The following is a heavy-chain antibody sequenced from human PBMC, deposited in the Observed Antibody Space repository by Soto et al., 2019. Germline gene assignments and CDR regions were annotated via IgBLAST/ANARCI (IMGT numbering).Heavy chain of an antibody. CDR2: INHSGSP. CDR1: GSLPVGSLSTYF. D-gene: IGHD3-3*01. Sequence: QVHLQQWGPGLLKPSETLSLTCGVSGSLPVGSLSTYFWTWIRQPPGKGQEWIGEINHSGSPNYIPSLKSRVTMSFDTSMNQFFLNLTYVTAADRAFYYCAIARFSQCSQDYYGLDVWGQGTTVAVYS. V-gene: IGHV4-34*01. CDR3: AIARFSQCSQDYYGLDV. J-gene: IGHJ6*02.